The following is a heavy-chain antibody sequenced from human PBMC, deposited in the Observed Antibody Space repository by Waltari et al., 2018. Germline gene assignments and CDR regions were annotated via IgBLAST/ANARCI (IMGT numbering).Heavy chain of an antibody. CDR1: RFTVSSHY. CDR3: ARDMGRNGYFDY. J-gene: IGHJ4*02. D-gene: IGHD1-1*01. V-gene: IGHV3-66*02. Sequence: EVQLVESGGGLVQPGGSLRLSCAASRFTVSSHYIILLRQAPGKGLEWVSVIYSGGSTYYADSVKGRFTISRDNSKNTLYLQMNSLRAEDTAVYYCARDMGRNGYFDYWGQGTLVTVSS. CDR2: IYSGGST.